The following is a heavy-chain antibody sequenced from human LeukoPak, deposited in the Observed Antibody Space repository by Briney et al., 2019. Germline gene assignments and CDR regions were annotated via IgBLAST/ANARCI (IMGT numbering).Heavy chain of an antibody. V-gene: IGHV1-2*02. J-gene: IGHJ4*02. CDR2: INPNSGGT. CDR3: ARERPVSRTFDY. D-gene: IGHD3-9*01. Sequence: ASVKVSCKASGYTFTGYYMHWVRQAPGQGLEWMGWINPNSGGTNYAQKFQGRVTMTRDTSISTAYMELSRLRSDDTAVYYCARERPVSRTFDYWGQGTLVTVSS. CDR1: GYTFTGYY.